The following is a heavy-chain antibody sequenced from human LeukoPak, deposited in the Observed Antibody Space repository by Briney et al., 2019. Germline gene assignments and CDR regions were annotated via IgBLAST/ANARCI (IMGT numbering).Heavy chain of an antibody. CDR3: AREANRGGHVSYYYMDV. V-gene: IGHV3-7*01. CDR1: GFTFSSYW. D-gene: IGHD7-27*01. CDR2: MKQDGSEK. Sequence: PGGSLRLSCAASGFTFSSYWMSWVRQAPGKGLEWVANMKQDGSEKYYVDSVKGRFTISRDNAKNSLYLQMNSLRAEDTAVYYCAREANRGGHVSYYYMDVWGKGTTVTVSS. J-gene: IGHJ6*03.